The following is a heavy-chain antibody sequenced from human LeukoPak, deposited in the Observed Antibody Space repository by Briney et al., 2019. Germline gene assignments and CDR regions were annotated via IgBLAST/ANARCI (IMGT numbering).Heavy chain of an antibody. Sequence: SETLSLTCTVSGGSISSGSYYWSWIRQPAGKGLEWIGRIYTSGSTNYNPSLKSRVTISVDTSKNQFSLRLTSVTAADTAMDYWAREILGYSDIAAEGDYFPYGMDVGAQGTTATVS. V-gene: IGHV4-61*02. CDR3: AREILGYSDIAAEGDYFPYGMDV. CDR2: IYTSGST. J-gene: IGHJ6*02. D-gene: IGHD3-9*01. CDR1: GGSISSGSYY.